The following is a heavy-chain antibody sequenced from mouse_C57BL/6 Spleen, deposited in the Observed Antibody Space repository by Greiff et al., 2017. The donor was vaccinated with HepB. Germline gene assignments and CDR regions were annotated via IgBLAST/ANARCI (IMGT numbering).Heavy chain of an antibody. D-gene: IGHD1-1*01. CDR1: GYTFTSYW. V-gene: IGHV1-64*01. J-gene: IGHJ4*01. CDR2: IHPNSGST. CDR3: ARSSYYYGSSYDAMDY. Sequence: QVQLQQPGAELVKPGASVKLSCKASGYTFTSYWMHWVKQRPGQGLEWIGMIHPNSGSTNYNEKFKSKATLTVDKSSSTAYMQLSSLTSEDSAVYYCARSSYYYGSSYDAMDYWGHRTSVTVSS.